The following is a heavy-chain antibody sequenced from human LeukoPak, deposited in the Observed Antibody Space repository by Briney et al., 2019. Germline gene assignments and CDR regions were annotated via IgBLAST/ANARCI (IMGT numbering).Heavy chain of an antibody. CDR3: ARGPYYDSSGYYYDAFPFDP. CDR2: INAGNGNT. CDR1: GYTFTSYA. D-gene: IGHD3-22*01. V-gene: IGHV1-3*01. Sequence: ASVKVSCKASGYTFTSYAMHWVRQAPGQRLEWMGWINAGNGNTKYSQKFQGRVTITRDTSASTAYMELSSLRSEDTAVYYCARGPYYDSSGYYYDAFPFDPWGQGTLVTVSS. J-gene: IGHJ5*02.